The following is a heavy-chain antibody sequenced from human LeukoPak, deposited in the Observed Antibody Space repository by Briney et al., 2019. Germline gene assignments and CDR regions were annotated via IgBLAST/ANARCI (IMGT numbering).Heavy chain of an antibody. Sequence: PSETLSLTCTVSGGSIGTSYWSWIRQPSGKGLEWIGYIYYNGRTNSNSSLKSRVTTSVDTSKNQFSLKLSSVTAADTAVYYCARGAGYYDILTGYIRGYFFDYWGQGILVTISS. CDR1: GGSIGTSY. J-gene: IGHJ4*02. D-gene: IGHD3-9*01. CDR3: ARGAGYYDILTGYIRGYFFDY. V-gene: IGHV4-59*01. CDR2: IYYNGRT.